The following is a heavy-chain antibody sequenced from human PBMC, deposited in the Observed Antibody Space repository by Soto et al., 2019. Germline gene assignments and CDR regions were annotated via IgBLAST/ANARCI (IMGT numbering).Heavy chain of an antibody. CDR1: GFTFSDYY. CDR3: ARVPGGSSSPTRGYYYYGMDV. D-gene: IGHD6-6*01. CDR2: ISSSGSTI. V-gene: IGHV3-11*01. Sequence: QVQLVESGGGLVKPGGSLRLSCAASGFTFSDYYMSWIRQAPGKGLEWVSYISSSGSTIYYADSVKGRFTFSRDNAKNSLYLQMNSLRAEDTAMYYCARVPGGSSSPTRGYYYYGMDVWGQGTTVTVSS. J-gene: IGHJ6*02.